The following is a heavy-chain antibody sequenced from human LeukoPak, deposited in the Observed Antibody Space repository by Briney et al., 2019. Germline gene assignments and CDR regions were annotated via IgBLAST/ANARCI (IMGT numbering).Heavy chain of an antibody. CDR2: ISFDGSNK. CDR1: GFIFSHYG. J-gene: IGHJ4*02. Sequence: GRSLRLSCAASGFIFSHYGMHWVRQAPGKGLEWVAVISFDGSNKYYADSVKGRFTISRDDSKNTLYLQMNSLRPEDTAVYYCARSKTTGYDYWGQGTLVTVSS. V-gene: IGHV3-30*03. CDR3: ARSKTTGYDY. D-gene: IGHD4-17*01.